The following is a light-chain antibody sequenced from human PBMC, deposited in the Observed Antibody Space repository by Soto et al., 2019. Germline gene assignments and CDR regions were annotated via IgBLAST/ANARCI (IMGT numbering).Light chain of an antibody. J-gene: IGLJ3*02. CDR1: NIGSRS. CDR2: DDS. Sequence: SYELTQPPSVSVAPRQTATITCGGNNIGSRSVHWYQQKSGQAPVLVVFDDSVRPSGIPERISGYNSGNTATLTISGVEAGDEADYHCQVWDTTSDHWMFGGGTKLTVL. V-gene: IGLV3-21*02. CDR3: QVWDTTSDHWM.